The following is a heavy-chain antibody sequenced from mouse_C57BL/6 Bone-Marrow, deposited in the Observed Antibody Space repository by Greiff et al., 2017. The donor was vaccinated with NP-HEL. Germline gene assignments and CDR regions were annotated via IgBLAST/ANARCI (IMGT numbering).Heavy chain of an antibody. Sequence: VKLVESGPELVKPGASVKISCKASGYAFSSSWMNWVKQRPGKGLEWIGRIYPGDGDTNYNGKFKGKATLTADKSSSTAYMQLSSLTSEDSSVYFCASLLRRLYAMDYWGQGTSVTVSS. CDR1: GYAFSSSW. CDR2: IYPGDGDT. CDR3: ASLLRRLYAMDY. D-gene: IGHD2-4*01. J-gene: IGHJ4*01. V-gene: IGHV1-82*01.